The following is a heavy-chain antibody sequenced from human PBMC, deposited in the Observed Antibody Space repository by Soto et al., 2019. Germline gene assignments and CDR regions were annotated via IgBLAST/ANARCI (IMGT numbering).Heavy chain of an antibody. Sequence: GSLRLSCAASGFTFNIYAMTWVRQAPGKGLEWVSTTGATGRTTYYSDAVKGRFTVSRDNSKNTLDLQMSNLRAEDTAVYYCATVHNTSRSFDYWGQGTLVTVSS. J-gene: IGHJ4*02. CDR3: ATVHNTSRSFDY. D-gene: IGHD1-20*01. CDR2: TGATGRTT. V-gene: IGHV3-23*01. CDR1: GFTFNIYA.